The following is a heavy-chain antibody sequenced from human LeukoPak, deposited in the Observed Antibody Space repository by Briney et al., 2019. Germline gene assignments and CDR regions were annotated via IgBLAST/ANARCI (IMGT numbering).Heavy chain of an antibody. CDR3: ARDRVTYYYDSSGFSN. V-gene: IGHV3-30-3*01. D-gene: IGHD3-22*01. J-gene: IGHJ4*02. CDR1: GFTFSSYA. Sequence: PGGSLRLSCAASGFTFSSYAMHWVRQAPGKGLVWVAVISYDGSNKYYADSVKGRFTISRDNSKNTLYLQMNSLRAEDTAVYYCARDRVTYYYDSSGFSNWGQGTLVTVSS. CDR2: ISYDGSNK.